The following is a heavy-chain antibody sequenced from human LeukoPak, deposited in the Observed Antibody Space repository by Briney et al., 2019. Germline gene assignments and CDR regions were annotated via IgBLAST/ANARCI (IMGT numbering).Heavy chain of an antibody. CDR3: AKEKHSSTSYYFDY. J-gene: IGHJ4*02. Sequence: GGSLRLSCAASGFTFSSYGMHWVRQAPGKGLEWVAVIWYDGSNKYYADSVKGRFTISRDNSKNTLYLQMNSLRAEDTAVYYCAKEKHSSTSYYFDYWGQGTLVTVSS. CDR1: GFTFSSYG. V-gene: IGHV3-30*02. CDR2: IWYDGSNK. D-gene: IGHD2-2*01.